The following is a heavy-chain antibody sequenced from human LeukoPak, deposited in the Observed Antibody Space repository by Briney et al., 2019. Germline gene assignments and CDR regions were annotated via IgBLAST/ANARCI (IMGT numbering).Heavy chain of an antibody. J-gene: IGHJ4*02. V-gene: IGHV4-39*07. Sequence: PSETLSLTCTVSGGSISSSGYYWGWIRQPPGKGLEWIGPIYYSRSTYYNPSLKSRVTISVDTSKNQFSLKLSSVTAADTAVYYCASGYCTSASCYFSLDYWGQGTLVTVSS. CDR2: IYYSRST. D-gene: IGHD2-2*03. CDR1: GGSISSSGYY. CDR3: ASGYCTSASCYFSLDY.